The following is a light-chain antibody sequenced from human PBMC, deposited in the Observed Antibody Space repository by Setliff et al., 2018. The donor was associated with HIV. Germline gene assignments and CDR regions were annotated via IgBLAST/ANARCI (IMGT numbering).Light chain of an antibody. CDR1: SSDVGGYNY. Sequence: QSALAQPASVSGSPGQSITISCRGTSSDVGGYNYVSWYQQHPGKAPKLMIYDVSNRPSGVSNRFSGSKSGNTASLTISGLQAEDKADYFCSSYTSSSPYVFGSGTKVTVL. J-gene: IGLJ1*01. CDR2: DVS. V-gene: IGLV2-14*03. CDR3: SSYTSSSPYV.